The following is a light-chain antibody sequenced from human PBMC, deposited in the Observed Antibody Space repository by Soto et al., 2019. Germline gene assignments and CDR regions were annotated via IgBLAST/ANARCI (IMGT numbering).Light chain of an antibody. J-gene: IGKJ1*01. CDR1: QSISSY. Sequence: AIRITQSPSLLSASTGDRNTITCQARQSISSYLAWYQQKPEKDPKLLIYAASTLQSGVPSRFSGSGSGTDFTLTITCLQSEDFATYHSQQYCSYSTFGQGTKVEIK. CDR2: AAS. CDR3: QQYCSYST. V-gene: IGKV1-8*01.